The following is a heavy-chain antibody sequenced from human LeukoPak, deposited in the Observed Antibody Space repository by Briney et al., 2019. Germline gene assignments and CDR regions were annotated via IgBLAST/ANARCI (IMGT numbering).Heavy chain of an antibody. Sequence: PSETLSLTCTVSGGSISSSSYYWGWIRQPPGKGLEWIGSIYYSGSTYYNPSLKSRVTISVDTSKNQFSLKLSSVTAADTAVYYCARRRGWNHLQNTPPFDYWGQGTLVTVSS. CDR3: ARRRGWNHLQNTPPFDY. J-gene: IGHJ4*02. CDR1: GGSISSSSYY. CDR2: IYYSGST. D-gene: IGHD1-1*01. V-gene: IGHV4-39*01.